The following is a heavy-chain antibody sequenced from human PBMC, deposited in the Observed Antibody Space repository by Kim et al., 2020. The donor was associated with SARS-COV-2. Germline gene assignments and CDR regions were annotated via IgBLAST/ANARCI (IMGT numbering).Heavy chain of an antibody. CDR2: ISYDGSNK. CDR1: GFTFSSYG. V-gene: IGHV3-30*18. D-gene: IGHD5-12*01. J-gene: IGHJ4*01. Sequence: GGSLRLSCAASGFTFSSYGMHWVRQAPGKGLEWVAVISYDGSNKYYADSVKGRFTISRDNSKNTLYLQMNSLRAEDTAVYYCAKADSGYDDRYYFDYWG. CDR3: AKADSGYDDRYYFDY.